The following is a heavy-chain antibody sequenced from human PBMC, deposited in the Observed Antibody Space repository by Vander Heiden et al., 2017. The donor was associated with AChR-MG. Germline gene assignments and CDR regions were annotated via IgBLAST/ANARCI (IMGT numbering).Heavy chain of an antibody. CDR1: GYTFTSYG. CDR2: MNPNSGDK. CDR3: ARHSSSSSAFDI. Sequence: QVQLVQSRAEVKKPGASVKVSCKASGYTFTSYGINWVRQATGQGLEWMGWMNPNSGDKGYAQRFEGRLTMTRNTSISTAYMELSSLRSEDTAIYYCARHSSSSSAFDIWVQGTMVTVSS. V-gene: IGHV1-8*01. D-gene: IGHD6-6*01. J-gene: IGHJ3*02.